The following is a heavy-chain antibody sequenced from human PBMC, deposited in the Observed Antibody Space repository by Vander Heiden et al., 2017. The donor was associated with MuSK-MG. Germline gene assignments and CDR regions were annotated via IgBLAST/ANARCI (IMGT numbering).Heavy chain of an antibody. CDR1: GFAFSSFW. V-gene: IGHV3-7*01. D-gene: IGHD5-18*01. J-gene: IGHJ4*02. CDR2: IKQDGSEK. CDR3: ARDVYIYGSPFDY. Sequence: EEQLVESGGGLVQPGGSLSLSCAASGFAFSSFWMTWVRQAPGKGLEWVANIKQDGSEKFYGDSVKGRFTISRDNSKNSLYLQMNTLRAEDTAVYYCARDVYIYGSPFDYWGQGVLVTVSS.